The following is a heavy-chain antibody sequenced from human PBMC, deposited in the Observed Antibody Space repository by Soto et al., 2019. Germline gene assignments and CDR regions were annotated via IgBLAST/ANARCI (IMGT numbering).Heavy chain of an antibody. CDR3: ARLRGDCSGGSCLDAFDI. CDR2: IYYSGST. V-gene: IGHV4-39*01. J-gene: IGHJ3*02. CDR1: GGSISSSSYY. D-gene: IGHD2-15*01. Sequence: QLQLQESGPGLVKPSETLSLTCTVSGGSISSSSYYWGWIRQPPGKGLEWIGSIYYSGSTYYNPSLKSRVTISVDTSKNQFSLKLSSVTAADTAVYYCARLRGDCSGGSCLDAFDIWGQGTMVTVSS.